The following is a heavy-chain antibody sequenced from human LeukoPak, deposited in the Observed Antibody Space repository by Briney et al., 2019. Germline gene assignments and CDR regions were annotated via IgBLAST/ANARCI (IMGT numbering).Heavy chain of an antibody. J-gene: IGHJ5*02. Sequence: SGGSLRLSCAASGFTFGNFAMSWVRQAPGKGPEWVSSISGSGGATYYVDSVKGRFTISRDKSKNTLYLQMNSLRAEDTAVYYCAKTPYSSDWYGYWFDPWGQGTLVTVSS. D-gene: IGHD6-13*01. CDR3: AKTPYSSDWYGYWFDP. CDR1: GFTFGNFA. V-gene: IGHV3-23*01. CDR2: ISGSGGAT.